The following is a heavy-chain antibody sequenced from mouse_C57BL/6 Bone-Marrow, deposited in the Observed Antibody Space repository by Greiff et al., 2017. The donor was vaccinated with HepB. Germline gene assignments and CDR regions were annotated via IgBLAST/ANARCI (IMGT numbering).Heavy chain of an antibody. Sequence: VHLQQSGPELVKPGASVKISCKASGYTFTDYYMNWVKQSHGKSLEWIGDINPNNGGTSYNQKFKGKATLTVDKSSSTAYMELRSLTSEDSAVYYCARYGTTVVDYWYFDVWGTGTTVTVSS. J-gene: IGHJ1*03. V-gene: IGHV1-26*01. CDR3: ARYGTTVVDYWYFDV. CDR2: INPNNGGT. CDR1: GYTFTDYY. D-gene: IGHD1-1*01.